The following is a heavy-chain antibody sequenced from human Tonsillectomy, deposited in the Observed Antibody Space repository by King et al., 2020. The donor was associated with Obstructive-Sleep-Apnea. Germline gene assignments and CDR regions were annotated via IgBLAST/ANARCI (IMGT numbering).Heavy chain of an antibody. V-gene: IGHV1-2*02. D-gene: IGHD3-9*01. J-gene: IGHJ6*02. CDR2: INPNSGGT. CDR3: ARVGYDILTGYSPTNYYYYGMDV. CDR1: GYTFTDYY. Sequence: QLVQSGAEVKKPGASVKVSCKASGYTFTDYYMHWVRQAPGQGLEWMGWINPNSGGTNYAQKFQGRVTMTRDTAISTAYMELSRLRSDDTAVYYCARVGYDILTGYSPTNYYYYGMDVWGQGTTVTVSS.